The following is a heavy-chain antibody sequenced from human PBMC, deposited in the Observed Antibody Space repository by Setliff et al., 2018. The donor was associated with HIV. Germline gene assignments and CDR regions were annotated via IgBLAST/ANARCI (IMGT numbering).Heavy chain of an antibody. Sequence: SETLSLTCGIYGGSFSDYYWSWIRQPPGKGLEWIGEIDHRGRPKYNPSLNSRVTMSVDTSKNHFSLKLRSVTAADTAVYYCARQACGGDCYPDYWGQGTLVTVSS. J-gene: IGHJ4*02. CDR2: IDHRGRP. CDR3: ARQACGGDCYPDY. V-gene: IGHV4-34*01. D-gene: IGHD2-21*02. CDR1: GGSFSDYY.